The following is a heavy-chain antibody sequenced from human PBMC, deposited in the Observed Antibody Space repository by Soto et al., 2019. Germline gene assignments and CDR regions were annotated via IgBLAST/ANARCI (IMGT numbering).Heavy chain of an antibody. V-gene: IGHV1-8*01. Sequence: ASVKVSCKASGYTFSTYDINWVRQAPGQGLEWMGWVTPNSTNTGYAQKFQGRVTMTRNTSISTAYMELSSLTSEDTAVYYCARGAAGFDYWGQGTLVTVSS. J-gene: IGHJ4*02. D-gene: IGHD2-15*01. CDR1: GYTFSTYD. CDR2: VTPNSTNT. CDR3: ARGAAGFDY.